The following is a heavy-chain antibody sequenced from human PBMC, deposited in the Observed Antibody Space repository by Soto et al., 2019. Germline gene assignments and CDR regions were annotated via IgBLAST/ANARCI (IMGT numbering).Heavy chain of an antibody. CDR1: GYIFPSNW. Sequence: GASLRISCNASGYIFPSNWIGWVRQMTGKGLEWMGVIYPADSDTRYSPSFQGQVTISVDKSVSTAYLHWSSLKASDTAMYYCARSASYCSRTSCHFNYWGQGTPVTVSS. CDR3: ARSASYCSRTSCHFNY. CDR2: IYPADSDT. D-gene: IGHD2-2*01. V-gene: IGHV5-51*01. J-gene: IGHJ4*02.